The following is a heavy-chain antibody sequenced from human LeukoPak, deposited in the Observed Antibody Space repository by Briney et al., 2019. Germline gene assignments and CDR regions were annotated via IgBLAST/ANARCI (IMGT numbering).Heavy chain of an antibody. D-gene: IGHD2-2*02. CDR1: GGTFSSYA. Sequence: SVKVSCKASGGTFSSYAISWVRQAPGQGLEWMGWIIPIFGRANYAQKFQGRVTITADESTSTAYMELSSLRSEDTAVYYCASRAVPAAIDYYYYGMDVWGQGTTVTVSS. CDR3: ASRAVPAAIDYYYYGMDV. V-gene: IGHV1-69*13. CDR2: IIPIFGRA. J-gene: IGHJ6*02.